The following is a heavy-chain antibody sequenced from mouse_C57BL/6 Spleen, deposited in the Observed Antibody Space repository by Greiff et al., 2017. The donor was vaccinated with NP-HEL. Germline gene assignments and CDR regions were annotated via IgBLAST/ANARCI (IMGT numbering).Heavy chain of an antibody. Sequence: VQLKESGPELVKPGASVKIPCKASGYTFTDYNMDWVKQSHGKSLEWIGDINPNNGGTIYNQKFKGKATLTVDKSSSTAYMELRSLTSEDTAVYYCARRVAYYYGSPYYFDYWGQGTTLTVSS. CDR2: INPNNGGT. J-gene: IGHJ2*01. D-gene: IGHD1-1*01. V-gene: IGHV1-18*01. CDR3: ARRVAYYYGSPYYFDY. CDR1: GYTFTDYN.